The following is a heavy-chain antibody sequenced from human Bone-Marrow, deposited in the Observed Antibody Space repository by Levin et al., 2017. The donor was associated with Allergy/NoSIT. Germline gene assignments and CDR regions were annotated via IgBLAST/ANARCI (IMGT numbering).Heavy chain of an antibody. D-gene: IGHD2-2*01. J-gene: IGHJ4*02. CDR3: ARAMGVSCTTTSCRGAGFDY. V-gene: IGHV4-59*01. CDR1: GGSISSYF. CDR2: IYDSGST. Sequence: PSETLSLTCTVSGGSISSYFWSWIRQSPGKGLEWIGYIYDSGSTNYNPSLKSRLTISVDMSKNQFSLKLSSVTAADAAVYYCARAMGVSCTTTSCRGAGFDYWGQGTLVSVSS.